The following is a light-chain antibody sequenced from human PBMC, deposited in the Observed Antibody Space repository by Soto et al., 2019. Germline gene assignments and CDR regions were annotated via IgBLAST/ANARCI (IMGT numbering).Light chain of an antibody. CDR2: GAS. Sequence: EIVMTQSPATLSVSPGERATLSCRASQSVNSNLAWYQQKPGQAPRLLIYGASTRATGIPARFSGSGSGTEFTLTISSLQPDDVATYYCQRYKTYSETFGQGTKVDLK. CDR1: QSVNSN. V-gene: IGKV3-15*01. J-gene: IGKJ1*01. CDR3: QRYKTYSET.